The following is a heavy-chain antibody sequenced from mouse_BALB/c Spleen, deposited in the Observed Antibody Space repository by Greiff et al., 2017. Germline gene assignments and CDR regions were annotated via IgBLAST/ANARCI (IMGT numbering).Heavy chain of an antibody. Sequence: EVHLVESGGGLVKPGGSLKLSCAASGFAFSSYDMSWVRQTPEKRLEWVAYISSGGGSTYYPDTVKGRFTISRDNAKNTLYLQMSSLKSEDTAMYYCARHDGNYFDYWGQGTTLTVSS. V-gene: IGHV5-12-1*01. CDR1: GFAFSSYD. CDR3: ARHDGNYFDY. J-gene: IGHJ2*01. CDR2: ISSGGGST. D-gene: IGHD2-3*01.